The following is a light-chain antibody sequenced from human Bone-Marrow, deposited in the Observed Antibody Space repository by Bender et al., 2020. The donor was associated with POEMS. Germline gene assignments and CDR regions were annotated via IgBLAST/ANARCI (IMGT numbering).Light chain of an antibody. Sequence: QSALTQPASVSGSPGQSITISCTGTSSDVGNYNLVSWYQQHPGKAPKLIIYEVSKRPSGVPDRFSASKSGNTASLTISGLQAEDEADYYCCSYAGSGTWVFGGGTKLTVL. CDR3: CSYAGSGTWV. V-gene: IGLV2-23*02. J-gene: IGLJ3*02. CDR1: SSDVGNYNL. CDR2: EVS.